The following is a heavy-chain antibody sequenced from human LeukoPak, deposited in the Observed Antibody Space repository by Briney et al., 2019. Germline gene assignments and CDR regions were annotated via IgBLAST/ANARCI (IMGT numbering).Heavy chain of an antibody. CDR3: ARDDDSSGYGFDY. D-gene: IGHD3-22*01. CDR2: INHSGST. CDR1: GGSFSGYY. J-gene: IGHJ4*02. Sequence: SETLSLTCAVYGGSFSGYYWSWIRQPPGKGLEWIGEINHSGSTNYNPSLKSRVTISVDTSKNQFSLKLSSVTAADTAVYYCARDDDSSGYGFDYWGQGTLVTVSS. V-gene: IGHV4-34*01.